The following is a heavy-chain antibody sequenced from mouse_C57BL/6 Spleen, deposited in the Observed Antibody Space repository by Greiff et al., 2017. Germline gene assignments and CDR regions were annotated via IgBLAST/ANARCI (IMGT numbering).Heavy chain of an antibody. CDR3: ARHGGGDYAMDY. CDR2: IWSDGST. J-gene: IGHJ4*01. Sequence: VKLQESGPGLVAPSQSLSITCTVSGFSLTSYGVHWVRQPPGKGLEWLVVIWSDGSTTYNSALKSRLSISKDNSKSQVFLKMNSLQTDDTAMYYCARHGGGDYAMDYWGQGTSVTVSS. CDR1: GFSLTSYG. V-gene: IGHV2-6-1*01.